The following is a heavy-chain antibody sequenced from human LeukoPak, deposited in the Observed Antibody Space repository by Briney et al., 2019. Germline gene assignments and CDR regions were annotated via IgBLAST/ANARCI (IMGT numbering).Heavy chain of an antibody. CDR3: AKMVTGFPNWFDP. V-gene: IGHV3-23*01. CDR1: GFTFSSYG. J-gene: IGHJ5*02. D-gene: IGHD1-1*01. CDR2: IRGSGDIT. Sequence: GGSLRLSCAASGFTFSSYGMHWVRQAPGKGLEWVSAIRGSGDITYYADSVKGRFTISRDNSENTLYLQMNSLRAEDTAVYYCAKMVTGFPNWFDPWGQGTLVTVSS.